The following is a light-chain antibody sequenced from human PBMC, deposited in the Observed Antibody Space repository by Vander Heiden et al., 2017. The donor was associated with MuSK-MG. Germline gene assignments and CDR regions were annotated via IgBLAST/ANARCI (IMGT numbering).Light chain of an antibody. CDR2: DGS. V-gene: IGKV3-11*01. J-gene: IGKJ5*01. CDR1: QSVGPF. CDR3: QQRNNWPPLT. Sequence: EIVLTQSPATLSLSPGERATLSCRASQSVGPFLAWYQQKPGQAPRLLIYDGSNRATGIPARFSGSGSGTDFTLTISSLEPEDVGVYYCQQRNNWPPLTFGQGTRLEIK.